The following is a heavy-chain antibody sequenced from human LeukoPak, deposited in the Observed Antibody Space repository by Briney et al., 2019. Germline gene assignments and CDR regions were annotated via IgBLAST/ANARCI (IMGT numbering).Heavy chain of an antibody. CDR3: ERREHNTGYSDY. CDR2: FNPADSDT. Sequence: GESLKISCKGSVYSFSTYWIAWVRQMPGKGLEWMGIFNPADSDTRYSPSFQGQVTISADKSISTAYLQWSSLHASDTDMYYCERREHNTGYSDYWGQGTLVTVSS. CDR1: VYSFSTYW. V-gene: IGHV5-51*01. D-gene: IGHD3-9*01. J-gene: IGHJ4*02.